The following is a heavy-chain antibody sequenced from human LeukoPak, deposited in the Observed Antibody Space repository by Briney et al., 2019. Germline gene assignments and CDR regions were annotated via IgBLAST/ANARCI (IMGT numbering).Heavy chain of an antibody. J-gene: IGHJ4*02. CDR3: ARSQANEGMGY. D-gene: IGHD1-1*01. CDR2: IFHTGRT. V-gene: IGHV4-38-2*01. Sequence: SETLSLTCVVSAYSISSGYYWGWIRQPPGKGLEWIGSIFHTGRTYYNPSLVGRVTLSVDTSKNHFSLRLMSVTAADTAVYYCARSQANEGMGYWGQGALVTVSS. CDR1: AYSISSGYY.